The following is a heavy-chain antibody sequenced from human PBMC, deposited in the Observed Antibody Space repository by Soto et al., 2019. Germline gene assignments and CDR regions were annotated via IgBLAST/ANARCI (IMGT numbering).Heavy chain of an antibody. V-gene: IGHV3-15*01. CDR1: GFTFSSYA. CDR2: IKSKTDGGKT. J-gene: IGHJ6*03. Sequence: GGSLRLSCAASGFTFSSYAMSWVRQAPGKGLEWVGRIKSKTDGGKTDYAAPVKGRFTNSRDDSKNTLYLQMNSLKTEDTAVYYCTTEESYYGSGRSVHYYYYYMDVWGKGTTVTVSS. CDR3: TTEESYYGSGRSVHYYYYYMDV. D-gene: IGHD3-10*01.